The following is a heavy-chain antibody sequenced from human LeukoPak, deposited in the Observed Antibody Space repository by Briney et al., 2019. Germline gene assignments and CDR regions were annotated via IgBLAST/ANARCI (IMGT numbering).Heavy chain of an antibody. CDR3: AKDPSNLGPIDY. D-gene: IGHD7-27*01. Sequence: AGGSLRLSCAASGFTFSSYGMHWVRQAPGKGLGWVAVISYDGSLKYYADSVKGRFTISRDNSKNTLYLQMNSLRAEDTAVYFCAKDPSNLGPIDYWGQGTLVTVSS. CDR1: GFTFSSYG. CDR2: ISYDGSLK. J-gene: IGHJ4*02. V-gene: IGHV3-30*18.